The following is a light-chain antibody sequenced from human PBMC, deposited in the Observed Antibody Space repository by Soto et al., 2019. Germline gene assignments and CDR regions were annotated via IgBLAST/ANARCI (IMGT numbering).Light chain of an antibody. Sequence: DIQMTQSPSSLSASVGDRVTLTCRASETISSDLNWYQQRPGKAPNLLISGASSLQTGVPSRFSCSGSGTDFTLTISSLQPEDFATYHCQQSYTTPWTFGQGTTVEIK. CDR3: QQSYTTPWT. J-gene: IGKJ1*01. CDR1: ETISSD. CDR2: GAS. V-gene: IGKV1-39*01.